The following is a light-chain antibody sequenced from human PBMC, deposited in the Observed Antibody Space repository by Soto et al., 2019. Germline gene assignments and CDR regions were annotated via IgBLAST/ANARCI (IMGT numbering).Light chain of an antibody. CDR1: QSISTTH. CDR2: GSS. Sequence: IVLTHSPGTLSFSPGEMATLSFRAIQSISTTHLAWYQQKPGQAPRLLIYGSSTRATGLPDRFIGSGSGTDFTLTITRLEPEDFAMYYCQQYGSSPPATFGQGTRLEIK. J-gene: IGKJ5*01. CDR3: QQYGSSPPAT. V-gene: IGKV3-20*01.